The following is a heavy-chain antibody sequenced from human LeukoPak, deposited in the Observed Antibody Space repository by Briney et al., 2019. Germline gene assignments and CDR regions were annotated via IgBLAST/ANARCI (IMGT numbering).Heavy chain of an antibody. J-gene: IGHJ4*02. D-gene: IGHD3-10*01. CDR3: AKGVYHYFGSGSYTLDF. CDR1: GFTFSIYA. V-gene: IGHV3-23*01. CDR2: ISGSDTGT. Sequence: GGSLRLSCAASGFTFSIYAMTWVRQAPGKGLELVSAISGSDTGTYYADSVKGRFTISRDNSKNTLYLQMNHLRTDDTAVYYCAKGVYHYFGSGSYTLDFWGQGTQVTVSS.